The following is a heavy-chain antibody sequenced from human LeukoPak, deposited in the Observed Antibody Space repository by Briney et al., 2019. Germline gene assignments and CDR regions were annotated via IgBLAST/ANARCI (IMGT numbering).Heavy chain of an antibody. V-gene: IGHV1-18*01. CDR2: ISAYNGNT. Sequence: ASVKVSCKASGYTFSSYGISWVRQAPGQGLQWMGWISAYNGNTNYAQKFQGRVTITADESTSTAYMELSSLRSEDTAVYYCARGGLVGATRIDYWGQGTLVTVSS. CDR1: GYTFSSYG. CDR3: ARGGLVGATRIDY. D-gene: IGHD1-26*01. J-gene: IGHJ4*02.